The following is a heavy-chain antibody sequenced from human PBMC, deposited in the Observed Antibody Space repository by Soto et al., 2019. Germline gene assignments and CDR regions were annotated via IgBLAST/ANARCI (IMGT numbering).Heavy chain of an antibody. V-gene: IGHV4-30-2*01. Sequence: LQLQESGSGLVKPSQTLSLTCAVSGVSISSGGYSWSWILQPPGKDLEWIGYIYHSGSTYHNPSLERRVTTSVARTKNQFSVKRSSVTAADTAVYYCARGQVVAAQPWGQGTLVTVSS. J-gene: IGHJ5*02. CDR2: IYHSGST. CDR1: GVSISSGGYS. D-gene: IGHD2-15*01. CDR3: ARGQVVAAQP.